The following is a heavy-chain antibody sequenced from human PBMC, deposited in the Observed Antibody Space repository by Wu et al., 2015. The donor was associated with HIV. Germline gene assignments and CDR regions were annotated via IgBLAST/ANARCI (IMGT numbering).Heavy chain of an antibody. J-gene: IGHJ4*02. Sequence: QVQLVQSGAEVKKPGASVKVSCKASGYTFTRYYMHWVRQAPGQGLEWMGIIKPSGGSTAYAQKFQGRVTMTRDTSTYTVYMELSSLRSEDTAVYYCARGDFNYYDNSGYYRFDYWGQGTLVTVSS. V-gene: IGHV1-46*01. CDR3: ARGDFNYYDNSGYYRFDY. CDR2: IKPSGGST. CDR1: GYTFTRYY. D-gene: IGHD3-22*01.